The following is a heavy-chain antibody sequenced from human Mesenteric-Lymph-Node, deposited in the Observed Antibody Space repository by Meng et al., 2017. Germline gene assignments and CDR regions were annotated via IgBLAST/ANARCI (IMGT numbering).Heavy chain of an antibody. Sequence: GESLKISCTASGFTFSSYTMSWVRQAPGKGLEWVSTISGNGGSTYSADSVKGRFTIPRDNAKNSLYLQMNSLRAEDTAVYYCARDYVGYDILTGNDAFDIWGQGTMVTVSS. D-gene: IGHD3-9*01. J-gene: IGHJ3*02. CDR2: ISGNGGST. CDR1: GFTFSSYT. V-gene: IGHV3-23*01. CDR3: ARDYVGYDILTGNDAFDI.